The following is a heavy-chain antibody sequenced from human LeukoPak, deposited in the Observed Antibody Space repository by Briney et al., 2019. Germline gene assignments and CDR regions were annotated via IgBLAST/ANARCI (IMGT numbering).Heavy chain of an antibody. V-gene: IGHV3-30*18. CDR3: AKDPGGYGDPTNPRYYYYMGV. CDR1: GFTFSSYG. J-gene: IGHJ6*03. CDR2: ISYDGSNK. Sequence: PGRSLRLSCAASGFTFSSYGMHWVRQAPGKGLEWVAVISYDGSNKYYADSVKGRFTISRDNSKNTLYLQMNSLRAEDTAVYYCAKDPGGYGDPTNPRYYYYMGVWGKGTTVTVSS. D-gene: IGHD4-17*01.